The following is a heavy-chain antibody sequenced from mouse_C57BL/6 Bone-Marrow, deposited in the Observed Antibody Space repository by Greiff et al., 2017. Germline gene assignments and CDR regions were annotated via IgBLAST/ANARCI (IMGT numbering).Heavy chain of an antibody. CDR3: AREDGYDVFAY. Sequence: QFQLQQPGAELVMPGASVKLSCKASGYTFTSYWMHWVKQRPGQGLEWIGEIDPSDSYTNYNQKFKGKSTLTVDKSSSTAYMQLSSLTSEDSAVYYCAREDGYDVFAYWGQGTLVTVSA. CDR1: GYTFTSYW. D-gene: IGHD2-2*01. J-gene: IGHJ3*01. V-gene: IGHV1-69*01. CDR2: IDPSDSYT.